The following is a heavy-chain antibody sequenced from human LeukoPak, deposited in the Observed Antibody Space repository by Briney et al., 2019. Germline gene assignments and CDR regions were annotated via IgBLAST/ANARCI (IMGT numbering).Heavy chain of an antibody. D-gene: IGHD6-13*01. CDR3: AKDRSSSWCIDY. Sequence: GGSLRLSCAASGCTFSSNGMHWVRQAPGKGLEWVAVISYDGSDIHYADSVKGRFTISRDNSKNTLFLQMNSLRAEDTAVYYCAKDRSSSWCIDYWGQGTLVTVSS. CDR2: ISYDGSDI. CDR1: GCTFSSNG. V-gene: IGHV3-30*18. J-gene: IGHJ4*02.